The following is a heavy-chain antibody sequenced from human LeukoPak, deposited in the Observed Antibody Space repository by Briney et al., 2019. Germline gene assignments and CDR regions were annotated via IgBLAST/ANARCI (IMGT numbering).Heavy chain of an antibody. D-gene: IGHD5-18*01. J-gene: IGHJ4*02. CDR3: ARVKGGYSYGIFDY. CDR2: IYYSGST. CDR1: GGSISSYY. Sequence: KPSETLSLTCTVSGGSISSYYWSWIRQPPGKGLEWIGYIYYSGSTNYNPSLKSRVTISVDMSKSQFSQFSLKLSSVTAADTAVYYCARVKGGYSYGIFDYWGQGALVTVSS. V-gene: IGHV4-59*01.